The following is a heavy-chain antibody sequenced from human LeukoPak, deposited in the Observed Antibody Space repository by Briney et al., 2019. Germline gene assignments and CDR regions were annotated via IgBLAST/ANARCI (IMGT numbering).Heavy chain of an antibody. J-gene: IGHJ4*02. CDR1: GFTISNAW. CDR2: IKIKTDGATT. Sequence: GGSLRLYCAASGFTISNAWMSWVRQAQGKGREWVGRIKIKTDGATTDYAAHVKGRFTISRDDSKNTLYLQMNSLKPEDTAVYYCTKDELLVTFGGVIDYWGQGTLVTVSS. V-gene: IGHV3-15*01. CDR3: TKDELLVTFGGVIDY. D-gene: IGHD3-16*01.